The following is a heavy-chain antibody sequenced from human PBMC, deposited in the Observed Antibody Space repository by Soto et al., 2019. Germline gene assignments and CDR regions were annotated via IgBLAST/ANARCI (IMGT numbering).Heavy chain of an antibody. V-gene: IGHV4-31*03. CDR3: ARGVVVTTNWFDP. CDR1: GGSISSDGFY. J-gene: IGHJ5*02. CDR2: IYYSGTT. D-gene: IGHD2-21*02. Sequence: QVQLQESGPGLVKPSQTLSLTCTVSGGSISSDGFYWTWIRQHPGKGLEWIGYIYYSGTTYYNPSLKSRVXXSXDXXNNQFSLRLSSVTAADTAVYYCARGVVVTTNWFDPWGQGTLVTVSS.